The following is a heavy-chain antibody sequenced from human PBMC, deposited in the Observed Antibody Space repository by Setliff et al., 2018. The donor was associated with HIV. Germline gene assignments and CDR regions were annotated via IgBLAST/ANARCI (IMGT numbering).Heavy chain of an antibody. Sequence: ASVKVSCNTSGYTFTNYYVNWVRQAPGQGLEWMGIINCENGDTTYAQNFKDRVTVTRDTSTSTVYMDLSSLRPEDTAVYYCARETQTGTGSYLNWGQGTLVTVS. CDR3: ARETQTGTGSYLN. CDR2: INCENGDT. D-gene: IGHD3-10*01. V-gene: IGHV1-46*01. J-gene: IGHJ4*02. CDR1: GYTFTNYY.